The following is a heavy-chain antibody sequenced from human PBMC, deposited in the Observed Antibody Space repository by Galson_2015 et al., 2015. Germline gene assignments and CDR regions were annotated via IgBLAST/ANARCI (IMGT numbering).Heavy chain of an antibody. J-gene: IGHJ6*02. Sequence: PADSDTRYSPSFQGQVTISADKSISTAYLQWSSLKASDSAMYYCARRYYDFWSGYLVWGQGTTVTVSS. CDR3: ARRYYDFWSGYLV. D-gene: IGHD3-3*01. CDR2: PADSDT. V-gene: IGHV5-51*01.